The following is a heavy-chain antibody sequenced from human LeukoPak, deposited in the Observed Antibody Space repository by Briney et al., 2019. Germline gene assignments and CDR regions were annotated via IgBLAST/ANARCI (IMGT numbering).Heavy chain of an antibody. CDR2: INGDGNNV. V-gene: IGHV3-74*01. J-gene: IGHJ4*02. D-gene: IGHD1-1*01. CDR3: AAGPAGNGHLSSY. CDR1: GFTFNNYW. Sequence: GESLRLSCAASGFTFNNYWLHWVRQVPGKGLMWVSRINGDGNNVSYADSVKGRFTISRGNAKNTLHLQMNSLRAEDTAVYYCAAGPAGNGHLSSYWGQGTRVTVSS.